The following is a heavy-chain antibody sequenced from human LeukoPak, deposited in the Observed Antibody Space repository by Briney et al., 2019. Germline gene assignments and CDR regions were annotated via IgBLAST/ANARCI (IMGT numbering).Heavy chain of an antibody. J-gene: IGHJ6*03. V-gene: IGHV3-7*01. CDR2: IKQDGSEK. Sequence: GGSLRLSCAASGFTFSSYWMSWVRQAPGKGLEWVANIKQDGSEKYYVDSVKGRSTISRDNAKNSLYLQMNSLRAEDTAVYYCARQGMSGYDSSPVYYYMDVWGKGTTVSVSS. CDR1: GFTFSSYW. CDR3: ARQGMSGYDSSPVYYYMDV. D-gene: IGHD5-12*01.